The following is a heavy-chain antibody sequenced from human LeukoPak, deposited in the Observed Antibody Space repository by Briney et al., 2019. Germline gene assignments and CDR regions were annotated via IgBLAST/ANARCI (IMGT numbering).Heavy chain of an antibody. CDR3: ASRGDQGGFDY. J-gene: IGHJ4*02. D-gene: IGHD3-16*01. Sequence: SGGSLRLSCAASGFTFSIYWRHWVRQAPGKGLVWVPRINGDGSSTKYADSVEGRFTLSRDNAKNTLYLQMNSLRAEDTAVYYRASRGDQGGFDYWGQGTLVTVSS. CDR2: INGDGSST. CDR1: GFTFSIYW. V-gene: IGHV3-74*03.